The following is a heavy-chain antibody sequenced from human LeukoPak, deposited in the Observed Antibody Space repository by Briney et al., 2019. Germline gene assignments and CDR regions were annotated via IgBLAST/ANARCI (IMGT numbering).Heavy chain of an antibody. D-gene: IGHD3-3*01. V-gene: IGHV3-23*01. CDR3: AKDLESRLRFLEWLSFSYFDY. CDR1: GFTFSSYG. J-gene: IGHJ4*02. Sequence: PGRSLRLSCAASGFTFSSYGMHWVRQAPGKGLEWVSAISGSGGSTYYADSVKGRFTISRDNSKNTLYLQMNSLRAEDTAVYYCAKDLESRLRFLEWLSFSYFDYWGQGTLVTVSS. CDR2: ISGSGGST.